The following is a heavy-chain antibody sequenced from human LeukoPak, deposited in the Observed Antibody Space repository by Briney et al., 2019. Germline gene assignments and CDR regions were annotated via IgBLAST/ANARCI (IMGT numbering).Heavy chain of an antibody. J-gene: IGHJ4*02. V-gene: IGHV3-21*01. CDR1: GFTFSSYS. D-gene: IGHD3-16*02. CDR3: ARTIVWGSYRYTGPCDY. CDR2: ISSSSSYI. Sequence: GGSLRLSCAASGFTFSSYSMNWVRQAPGKGLEWVSSISSSSSYIYYADSVKGRFTISRDNAKNSLYLQMNSLTAEETAVYYCARTIVWGSYRYTGPCDYWGRGILVTVSS.